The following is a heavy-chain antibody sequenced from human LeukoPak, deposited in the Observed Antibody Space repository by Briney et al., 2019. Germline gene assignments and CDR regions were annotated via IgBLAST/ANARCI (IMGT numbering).Heavy chain of an antibody. CDR2: FDPEDGET. D-gene: IGHD3-22*01. CDR3: ATGPRIGVYYYSSGYYHPLPDY. V-gene: IGHV1-24*01. Sequence: GASVKVSCKASGGTFSSYAISWVRQAPGKGLEWMGGFDPEDGETIYAQKFQGRVTMTEDTSTETAYMELSSLRSEDTAVYYCATGPRIGVYYYSSGYYHPLPDYWGQGTLVTVSS. J-gene: IGHJ4*02. CDR1: GGTFSSYA.